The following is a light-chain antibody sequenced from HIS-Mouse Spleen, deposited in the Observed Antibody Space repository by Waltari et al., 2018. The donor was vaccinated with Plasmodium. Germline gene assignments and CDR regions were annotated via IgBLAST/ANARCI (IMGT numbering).Light chain of an antibody. CDR2: KDS. V-gene: IGLV3-27*01. CDR1: VLAKKY. CDR3: YSAADNNLV. J-gene: IGLJ3*02. Sequence: SYELTQPSSVSVSPGQTARITCSGDVLAKKYARWFQQKPGQAPVLVIDKDSERPSGIPERFAGSSSGTTGTLTISGAQVEEEADYYCYSAADNNLVFGGGTKLTVL.